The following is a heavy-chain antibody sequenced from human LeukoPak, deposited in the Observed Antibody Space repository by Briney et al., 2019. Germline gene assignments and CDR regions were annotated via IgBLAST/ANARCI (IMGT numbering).Heavy chain of an antibody. D-gene: IGHD6-25*01. V-gene: IGHV4-59*01. Sequence: PSETLSLTCTASGGSISSYYWSWIRQPPGKGLEWIGYIYYSGSTNYNPSLKSRVTISVDTSKNQFSLKLSSVTAADTAVYYCAGQRSYDAFDIWGQGTMVTVSS. CDR3: AGQRSYDAFDI. CDR2: IYYSGST. J-gene: IGHJ3*02. CDR1: GGSISSYY.